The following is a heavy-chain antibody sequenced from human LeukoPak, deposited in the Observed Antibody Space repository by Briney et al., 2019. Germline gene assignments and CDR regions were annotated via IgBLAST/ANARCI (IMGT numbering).Heavy chain of an antibody. D-gene: IGHD6-19*01. Sequence: GGSLRLSCAASGFTFSSYGMHWVRQAPGKGLEWVAVISYDGSNKYYADSVKGRFTISRDNSKNTLYLQMSSLRVEDTAVYYCAKDQGEQWLVPYFDYWGQGTLVTVSS. CDR2: ISYDGSNK. J-gene: IGHJ4*02. CDR1: GFTFSSYG. CDR3: AKDQGEQWLVPYFDY. V-gene: IGHV3-30*18.